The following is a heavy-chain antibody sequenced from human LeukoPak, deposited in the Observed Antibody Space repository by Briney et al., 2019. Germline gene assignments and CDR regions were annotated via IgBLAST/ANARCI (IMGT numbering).Heavy chain of an antibody. Sequence: ASVKVSCKAFGYTFTSYYMHWVRQAPGQGLEWMGIINPSGGSTSYAQKFQGRVTMTRDTSTSTVYMELSSLRSEDTAVYYCARDYVVPAAMSHPTTIGWFDPWGQGTLVTVSS. J-gene: IGHJ5*02. V-gene: IGHV1-46*01. CDR2: INPSGGST. CDR3: ARDYVVPAAMSHPTTIGWFDP. D-gene: IGHD2-2*01. CDR1: GYTFTSYY.